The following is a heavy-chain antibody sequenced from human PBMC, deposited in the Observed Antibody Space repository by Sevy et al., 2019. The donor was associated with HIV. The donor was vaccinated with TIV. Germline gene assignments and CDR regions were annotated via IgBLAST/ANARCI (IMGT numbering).Heavy chain of an antibody. Sequence: GGSLRLSCAASGFTFSSYAMTWVRQTPGKGLEWVSIIGASGSDTYYPASVKGRFTISRDNSKNTLYLQMTSLRVEDTAVYYSARGGKCFSGGCYYDSWGQGTLVTVSS. V-gene: IGHV3-23*01. CDR2: IGASGSDT. D-gene: IGHD2-15*01. CDR3: ARGGKCFSGGCYYDS. J-gene: IGHJ4*02. CDR1: GFTFSSYA.